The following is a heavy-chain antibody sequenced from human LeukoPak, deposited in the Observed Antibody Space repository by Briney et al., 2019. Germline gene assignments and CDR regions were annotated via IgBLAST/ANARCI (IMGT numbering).Heavy chain of an antibody. CDR1: GGTFSSYT. D-gene: IGHD6-13*01. CDR3: AREASGSSRPFDY. Sequence: GASVKVSCKASGGTFSSYTISWVRQAPGQGLEWMGRIIPILGIANYAQKFQGRVTITADKSTSTAYMELSSLRSEDTAVYYCAREASGSSRPFDYWGQGTLVTVSS. J-gene: IGHJ4*02. V-gene: IGHV1-69*04. CDR2: IIPILGIA.